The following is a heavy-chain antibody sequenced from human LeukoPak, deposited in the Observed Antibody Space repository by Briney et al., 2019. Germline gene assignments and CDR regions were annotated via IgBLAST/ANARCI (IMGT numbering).Heavy chain of an antibody. Sequence: GGSLRLSCAASGFTFSSYEMNWVRQAPGKGLEWVSYISSSGSTIYYADSVKGRFTISRDDSKNTLYLQMNSLRAEDTAVYYCARAPDYDILADYFDFWGQGTLVTVSS. D-gene: IGHD3-9*01. V-gene: IGHV3-48*03. CDR3: ARAPDYDILADYFDF. CDR1: GFTFSSYE. J-gene: IGHJ4*02. CDR2: ISSSGSTI.